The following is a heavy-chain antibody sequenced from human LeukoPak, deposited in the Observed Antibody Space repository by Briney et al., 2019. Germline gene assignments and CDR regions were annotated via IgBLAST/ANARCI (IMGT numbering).Heavy chain of an antibody. Sequence: ASVKVSCKASGYTFTSYRISWVRQAPGQGLEWMGWHSAYNGNTNYAQKLQGRVTMTTDTSTSTAYMELRSLRSDDTAVYYCAGGLEAGPGIAAAGLARFWGQGTLVTVSS. D-gene: IGHD6-13*01. J-gene: IGHJ4*02. CDR2: HSAYNGNT. V-gene: IGHV1-18*01. CDR3: AGGLEAGPGIAAAGLARF. CDR1: GYTFTSYR.